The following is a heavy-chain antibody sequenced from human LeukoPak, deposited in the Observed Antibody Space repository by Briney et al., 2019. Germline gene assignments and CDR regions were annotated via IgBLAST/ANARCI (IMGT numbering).Heavy chain of an antibody. J-gene: IGHJ4*02. V-gene: IGHV3-11*04. CDR2: ISSSGSTI. D-gene: IGHD3-10*01. CDR3: ASSSGSYYKDQKNFDY. Sequence: PGGSLRLSCAASGFTFSDYYMSWIRQAPGKGLEWVSYISSSGSTIYYADSVKGRFTISRDNAKNSLYLQMNSLRAEDTAVYYCASSSGSYYKDQKNFDYWGQGTLVTVSS. CDR1: GFTFSDYY.